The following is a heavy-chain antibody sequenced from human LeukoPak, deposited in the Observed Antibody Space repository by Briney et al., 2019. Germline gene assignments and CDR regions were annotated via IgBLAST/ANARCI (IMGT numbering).Heavy chain of an antibody. J-gene: IGHJ4*02. Sequence: SETLSLTCTVSGGSISSGDYYWSWIRQPPGKGLEWIGYIYYSGSTYYNPSLKSRVTMSVDTSKNQFSLKLSSVTAADTAVYYCARVIVGATTYPFDYWGQGTLVTVSS. D-gene: IGHD1-26*01. V-gene: IGHV4-30-4*08. CDR2: IYYSGST. CDR3: ARVIVGATTYPFDY. CDR1: GGSISSGDYY.